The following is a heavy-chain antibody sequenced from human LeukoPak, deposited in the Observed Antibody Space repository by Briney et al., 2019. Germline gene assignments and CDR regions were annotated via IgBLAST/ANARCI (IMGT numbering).Heavy chain of an antibody. CDR2: IYSGGST. CDR1: GFTVSSNY. CDR3: ARDGFGDSSGYYPEYSQH. D-gene: IGHD3-22*01. V-gene: IGHV3-53*01. J-gene: IGHJ1*01. Sequence: GGSLRLSCAASGFTVSSNYMSWVRQAPGKGLEWVSVIYSGGSTYYADSVKGRFTISRDNSKNTLYLQMNSLRAEDTAVYYCARDGFGDSSGYYPEYSQHWGQGTLVTVSS.